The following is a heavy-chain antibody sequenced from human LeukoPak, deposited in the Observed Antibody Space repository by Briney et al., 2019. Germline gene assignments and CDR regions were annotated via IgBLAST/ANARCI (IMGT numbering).Heavy chain of an antibody. V-gene: IGHV3-23*01. CDR1: GFTFSSYA. D-gene: IGHD3-22*01. Sequence: PGGSLRLSCAASGFTFSSYAMSWVRQAPGKGLEWVSAISGSGGSTYYADSVKGRFTISRDNSKNTLYLQMNSLRAEDTAVYYCAKDHHRITMIVVVITTGYYFDYWGQGTLVTVSS. CDR3: AKDHHRITMIVVVITTGYYFDY. CDR2: ISGSGGST. J-gene: IGHJ4*02.